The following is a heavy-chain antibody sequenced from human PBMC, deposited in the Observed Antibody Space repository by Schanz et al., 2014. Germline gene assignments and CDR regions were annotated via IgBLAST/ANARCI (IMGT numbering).Heavy chain of an antibody. Sequence: VQLEQSGAEVKKPGSSMKVSCKASGGTFSTYPINWLRQAPGQGLEWMGRIIPIHGIVNYAQRFQDRVRITADKSTSTAYMELSSLRSDDTAVYFCARDNGRIPAANSFDYWGQGTRXTVSS. CDR3: ARDNGRIPAANSFDY. CDR2: IIPIHGIV. CDR1: GGTFSTYP. D-gene: IGHD1-26*01. V-gene: IGHV1-69*04. J-gene: IGHJ4*02.